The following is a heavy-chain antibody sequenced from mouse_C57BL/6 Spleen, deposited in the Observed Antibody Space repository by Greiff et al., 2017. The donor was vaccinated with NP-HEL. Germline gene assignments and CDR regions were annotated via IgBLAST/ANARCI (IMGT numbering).Heavy chain of an antibody. D-gene: IGHD2-4*01. J-gene: IGHJ4*01. CDR2: ISSGGSYT. V-gene: IGHV5-6*02. CDR3: ARPLYDYDDPYYAMDY. CDR1: GFTFSSYG. Sequence: EVKLVESGGDLVKPGGSLKLSCAASGFTFSSYGMSWVRQTPDKRLEWVATISSGGSYTYYPDSVKGRFTISRDNAKNTLYLQMSSLKSEDTAMYYCARPLYDYDDPYYAMDYWGQGTSVTVSS.